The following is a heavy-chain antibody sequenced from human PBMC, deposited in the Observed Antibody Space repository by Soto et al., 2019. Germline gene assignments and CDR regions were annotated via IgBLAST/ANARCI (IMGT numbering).Heavy chain of an antibody. D-gene: IGHD1-1*01. CDR3: ARELSTRTLLT. CDR2: VHSSGST. Sequence: SETLSLTCTVSGGSISSYYWSWIRQPPGKGLEWVGYVHSSGSTNYNPSLKSRVTISVDTSKNQFSLKLSSVTAADTAVYYCARELSTRTLLTWGQVILVTVSS. J-gene: IGHJ5*02. V-gene: IGHV4-59*01. CDR1: GGSISSYY.